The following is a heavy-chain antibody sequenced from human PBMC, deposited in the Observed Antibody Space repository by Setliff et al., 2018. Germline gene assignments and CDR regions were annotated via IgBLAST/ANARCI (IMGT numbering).Heavy chain of an antibody. D-gene: IGHD2-2*01. V-gene: IGHV1-2*02. CDR1: GYTFTGYY. J-gene: IGHJ6*02. CDR2: INPNSGGT. CDR3: AREIRVVVPAAPRYYGMDV. Sequence: ASVKVSCKASGYTFTGYYMHWVRQAPGQGLEWMGWINPNSGGTNYAQKFQGRVAMTRDTSISTAYMELSRLRSDDTAVYYCAREIRVVVPAAPRYYGMDVWGQGTTVTVS.